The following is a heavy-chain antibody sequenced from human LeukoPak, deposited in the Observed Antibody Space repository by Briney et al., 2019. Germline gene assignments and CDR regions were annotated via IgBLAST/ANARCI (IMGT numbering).Heavy chain of an antibody. J-gene: IGHJ4*02. CDR3: ASYYYDSSGYYVSY. Sequence: SETLSLTCAVYGGSFSGYYWSWIRQPPGKGLEWIGEINHSGSTNYNPSLKSRVTISVDTSKNQFSLKLSSVTAADTAVYYCASYYYDSSGYYVSYWGQGTLVTVSS. D-gene: IGHD3-22*01. CDR1: GGSFSGYY. V-gene: IGHV4-34*01. CDR2: INHSGST.